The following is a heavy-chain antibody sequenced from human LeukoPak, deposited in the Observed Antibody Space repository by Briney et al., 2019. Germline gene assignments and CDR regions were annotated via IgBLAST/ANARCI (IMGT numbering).Heavy chain of an antibody. J-gene: IGHJ4*02. CDR2: IRSRGSTI. Sequence: PGGSLRLSCAASGFTFSSYGMNWVRQAPGKGLEWVSYIRSRGSTIYYADSVKGRFTISRDNAKNSLYLQMNSLRAEDTAVYYCARGDTSGWSDYWGQGTLVTVSS. V-gene: IGHV3-48*03. CDR1: GFTFSSYG. D-gene: IGHD6-19*01. CDR3: ARGDTSGWSDY.